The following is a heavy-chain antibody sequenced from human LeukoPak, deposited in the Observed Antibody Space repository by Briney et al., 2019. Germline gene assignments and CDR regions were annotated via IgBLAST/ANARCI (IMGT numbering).Heavy chain of an antibody. CDR3: ARDPFCIGWYYGMDV. V-gene: IGHV3-53*01. CDR1: GFTVSSNY. CDR2: IYSGGST. D-gene: IGHD3-22*01. J-gene: IGHJ6*02. Sequence: GGSLRLSCAASGFTVSSNYMSWVRQAPGKGLEWVSVIYSGGSTYYADSVKGRFTISRDNSKNTLYLQMNSLRAEDTAVYYCARDPFCIGWYYGMDVWGQGTTVTVSS.